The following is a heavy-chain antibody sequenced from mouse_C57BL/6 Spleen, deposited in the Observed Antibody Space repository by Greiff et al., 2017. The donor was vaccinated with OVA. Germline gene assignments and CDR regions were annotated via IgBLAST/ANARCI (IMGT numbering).Heavy chain of an antibody. D-gene: IGHD2-3*01. Sequence: VQLQQSGAELARPGASVKLSCKASGYPFTSYGISWVKQRPGQGLEWIGEIFPRSGTPSYNEKFKGKATRTAAKSTSTAYMEHRSRTAEDSAVWCCARRDGYSDYWGQGTTLTVSS. CDR3: ARRDGYSDY. CDR1: GYPFTSYG. CDR2: IFPRSGTP. V-gene: IGHV1-81*01. J-gene: IGHJ2*01.